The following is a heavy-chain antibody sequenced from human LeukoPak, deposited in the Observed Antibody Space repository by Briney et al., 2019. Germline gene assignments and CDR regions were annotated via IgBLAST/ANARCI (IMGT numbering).Heavy chain of an antibody. V-gene: IGHV4-59*01. D-gene: IGHD6-13*01. CDR1: GGSISSDY. CDR3: ARSGGYSSSWSL. CDR2: IHLSGLT. J-gene: IGHJ4*02. Sequence: SETLSLTCTVSGGSISSDYWSWIRQPPGKGLEWIGYIHLSGLTNYNPSLKSRVTISVDTSKNQFSLKLNSVTAADTAVYYCARSGGYSSSWSLWGQRTLVTVSS.